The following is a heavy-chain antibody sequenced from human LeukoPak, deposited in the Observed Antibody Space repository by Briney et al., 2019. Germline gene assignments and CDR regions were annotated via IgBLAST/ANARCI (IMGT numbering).Heavy chain of an antibody. CDR1: GGSISSSSYY. D-gene: IGHD3-9*01. CDR3: ARDSNSYYDILTGYHYFDY. J-gene: IGHJ4*02. Sequence: SETLSLTCTVSGGSISSSSYYWGWIRQPPGKGLEWIGSIYYSGSTYYNPSLKSRVTMSVDTSKNQFSLKLSSVTAADTAVYYCARDSNSYYDILTGYHYFDYWGQGTLVTVSA. V-gene: IGHV4-39*07. CDR2: IYYSGST.